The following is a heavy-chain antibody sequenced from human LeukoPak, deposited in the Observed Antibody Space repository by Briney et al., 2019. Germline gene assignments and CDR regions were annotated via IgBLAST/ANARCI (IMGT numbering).Heavy chain of an antibody. V-gene: IGHV3-30*03. CDR2: ISHDGSSK. D-gene: IGHD3-22*01. CDR1: GFTFSSYG. Sequence: PGGSLRLSCAASGFTFSSYGMHWVRQAPGKGLEWVAVISHDGSSKYYADSVKGRFTTSRDNSKNTLYLQMNSLRAEDTAVYYCARSAYYYDSRGYHNYYYYGMDVWGQGTTVTVSS. CDR3: ARSAYYYDSRGYHNYYYYGMDV. J-gene: IGHJ6*02.